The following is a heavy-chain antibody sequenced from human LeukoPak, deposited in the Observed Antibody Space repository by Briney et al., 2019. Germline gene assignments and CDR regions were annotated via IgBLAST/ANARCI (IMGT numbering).Heavy chain of an antibody. CDR1: GYTFTSYG. CDR3: ARGGIAAAVGMDV. J-gene: IGHJ6*04. CDR2: MNPNSGNT. V-gene: IGHV1-8*02. D-gene: IGHD6-13*01. Sequence: WASVKVSCKASGYTFTSYGISWVRQAPGQGLGWMGWMNPNSGNTGYAQKFQGRVTMTRNTSISTAYMELSSLRSEDTAVYYCARGGIAAAVGMDVWGKGTAVTVSS.